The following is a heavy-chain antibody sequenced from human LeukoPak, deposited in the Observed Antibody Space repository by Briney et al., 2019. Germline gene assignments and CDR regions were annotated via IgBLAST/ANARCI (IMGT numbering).Heavy chain of an antibody. D-gene: IGHD2-15*01. Sequence: ASVKVSCKASGGDFSGYAISWVRQAPGQGLEWMGAIIPIFGTANYAQKFQGRVTITADESTSTAYMELSSLRSEDTAVYYCARGIGGHNWFDPWGQGPLVTVSS. V-gene: IGHV1-69*13. CDR3: ARGIGGHNWFDP. CDR2: IIPIFGTA. CDR1: GGDFSGYA. J-gene: IGHJ5*02.